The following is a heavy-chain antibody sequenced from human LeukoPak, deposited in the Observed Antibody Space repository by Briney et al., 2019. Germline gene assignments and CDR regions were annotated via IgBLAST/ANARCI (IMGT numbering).Heavy chain of an antibody. CDR2: IRYDGSNK. D-gene: IGHD6-13*01. J-gene: IGHJ4*02. CDR1: GFTFSSYA. V-gene: IGHV3-30*02. Sequence: GGSLRLSCAASGFTFSSYAMSWVRQAPGKGLEWVAFIRYDGSNKYYADSVKGRFTISRDNSKNTLYLQMNSLRAEDTAVYYCAKVLAAAGTFDYWGQGTLVTVSS. CDR3: AKVLAAAGTFDY.